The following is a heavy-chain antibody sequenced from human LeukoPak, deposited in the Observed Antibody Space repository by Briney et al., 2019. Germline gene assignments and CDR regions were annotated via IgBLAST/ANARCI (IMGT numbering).Heavy chain of an antibody. V-gene: IGHV3-21*01. J-gene: IGHJ6*02. CDR2: INSSSRYI. Sequence: GGSLRLSCAASGFTFSSYSMNWVRQAPGKGLEGVSSINSSSRYIYYADSVKGRFTISRDNAKNSLYLQMNSLRAEDTAVYYCATQPIVVVPAAIKGGYYYGMDVWGQGTTVTVSS. CDR1: GFTFSSYS. D-gene: IGHD2-2*01. CDR3: ATQPIVVVPAAIKGGYYYGMDV.